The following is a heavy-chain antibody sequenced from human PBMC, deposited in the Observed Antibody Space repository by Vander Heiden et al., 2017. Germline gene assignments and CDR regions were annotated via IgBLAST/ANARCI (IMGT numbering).Heavy chain of an antibody. Sequence: EVQLVESGGGLVQPGGSLRLSCAASGFTVRSYWMSWGRQGPGKGLEWVANIKQDGSEKYYVDSVKGRFTISRDNAKNSLYLQMNSLRAEDTAVYYCARGWGGMDVWGQGTTVTVSS. CDR2: IKQDGSEK. J-gene: IGHJ6*02. D-gene: IGHD7-27*01. CDR3: ARGWGGMDV. V-gene: IGHV3-7*01. CDR1: GFTVRSYW.